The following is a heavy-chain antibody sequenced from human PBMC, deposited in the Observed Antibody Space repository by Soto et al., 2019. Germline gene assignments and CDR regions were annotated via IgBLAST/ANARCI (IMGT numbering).Heavy chain of an antibody. V-gene: IGHV3-30*18. CDR1: GFTFSTYG. CDR3: AKDQGDRIAADGIFDY. Sequence: QVQLVESGGGVVQPGRSLRLSCAASGFTFSTYGMHWVRQAPGKGLEWVAVISYDGSDKYYADSVKGRFTISRDNSKNTLYLQMNSLRTEDTAVYSCAKDQGDRIAADGIFDYWGQGTLVTVSS. CDR2: ISYDGSDK. D-gene: IGHD6-13*01. J-gene: IGHJ4*02.